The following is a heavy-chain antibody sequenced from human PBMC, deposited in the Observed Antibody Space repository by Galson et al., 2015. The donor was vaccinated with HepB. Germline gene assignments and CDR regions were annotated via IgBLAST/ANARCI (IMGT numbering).Heavy chain of an antibody. V-gene: IGHV1-46*01. CDR1: GYTFTSYY. J-gene: IGHJ1*01. Sequence: SVKVSCKASGYTFTSYYMHWVRQAPGQGLEWMGVINPSGGSTSYAQKFQGRVTMTRDTSTSTVYMELSSLRSEDTAVYYCAAGYCSSTSCYVHFQHWGQGTLVTVSS. D-gene: IGHD2-2*01. CDR2: INPSGGST. CDR3: AAGYCSSTSCYVHFQH.